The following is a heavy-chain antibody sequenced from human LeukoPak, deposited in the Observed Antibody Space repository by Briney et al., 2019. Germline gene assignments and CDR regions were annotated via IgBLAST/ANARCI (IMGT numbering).Heavy chain of an antibody. Sequence: GGSLRLSCAVSGITLSNYGMSWVRQAPGKGLERVAGISGSGGTTNYADSVKGRFTISRDNPKNTLYLQMNSLRAEDTAVYFCAKRGVVIRVILVGFHKEAYYFDSWGQGALVTVSS. CDR3: AKRGVVIRVILVGFHKEAYYFDS. CDR1: GITLSNYG. J-gene: IGHJ4*02. CDR2: ISGSGGTT. D-gene: IGHD3-22*01. V-gene: IGHV3-23*01.